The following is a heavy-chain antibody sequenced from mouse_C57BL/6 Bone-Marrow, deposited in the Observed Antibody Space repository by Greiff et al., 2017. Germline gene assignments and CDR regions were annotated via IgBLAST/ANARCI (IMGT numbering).Heavy chain of an antibody. CDR1: GFTFSSYG. CDR2: ISSGGSYT. J-gene: IGHJ2*01. D-gene: IGHD3-2*02. CDR3: ARRRQLRLFDY. Sequence: EVQRVESGGDLVKPGGSLKLSCAASGFTFSSYGMSWVRQTPDKRLEWVATISSGGSYTYYPDSVKGRFTISRDNAKNTRYLQMSSLKSEDTAMYYCARRRQLRLFDYWGQGTTLTVSA. V-gene: IGHV5-6*01.